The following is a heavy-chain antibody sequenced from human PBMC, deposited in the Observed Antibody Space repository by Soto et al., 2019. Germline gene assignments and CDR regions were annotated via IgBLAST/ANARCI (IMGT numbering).Heavy chain of an antibody. V-gene: IGHV4-4*07. J-gene: IGHJ5*02. D-gene: IGHD6-19*01. CDR1: GGSISSYY. Sequence: SETLSLTCTVSGGSISSYYWSWIRQPAGKGLEWIGRIYTSGSTNYNPSLKSRVTMSVDTSKNQFSLKLSSVTAADTAVYYCARNGYSSGWFTHNWFDPWGQGTLVTVS. CDR3: ARNGYSSGWFTHNWFDP. CDR2: IYTSGST.